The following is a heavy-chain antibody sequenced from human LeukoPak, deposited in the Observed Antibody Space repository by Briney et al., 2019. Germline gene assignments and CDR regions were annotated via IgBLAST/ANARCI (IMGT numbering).Heavy chain of an antibody. D-gene: IGHD6-13*01. Sequence: GGSLRLSCAASGFTFSSYSMNWVRQAPGKGLEWVSYISSSSSTIYYADSVKGRFTISRDNSKNTLYLQMNSLRAEDTAVYYCAKAQYSSSWYDAFDYWGQGTLVTVSS. CDR2: ISSSSSTI. CDR3: AKAQYSSSWYDAFDY. J-gene: IGHJ4*02. V-gene: IGHV3-48*01. CDR1: GFTFSSYS.